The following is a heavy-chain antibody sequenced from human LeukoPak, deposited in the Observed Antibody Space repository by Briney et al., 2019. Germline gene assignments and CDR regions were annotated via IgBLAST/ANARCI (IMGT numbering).Heavy chain of an antibody. V-gene: IGHV3-23*01. J-gene: IGHJ3*02. CDR2: ISGSGGST. CDR3: AREREGSSAFDI. D-gene: IGHD1-26*01. CDR1: GFTFSSYG. Sequence: GGTLRLSCAASGFTFSSYGMSWVRQAPGKGLEWVSAISGSGGSTYYADSVKGRFTISRDNSKNTLYLQMNSLRAEDTAVYYCAREREGSSAFDIWGQGAMVTVSS.